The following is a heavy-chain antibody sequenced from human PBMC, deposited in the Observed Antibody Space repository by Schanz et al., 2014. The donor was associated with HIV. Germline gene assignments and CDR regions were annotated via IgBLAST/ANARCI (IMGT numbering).Heavy chain of an antibody. CDR3: ALSRPSGYGGSWYFDL. J-gene: IGHJ2*01. D-gene: IGHD2-15*01. Sequence: QVQLVQSGTEVKTPGASVKVSCKTSGYGFTNYGVTWVRQAPGQGLAWMGWISPSNGDTKYTHWLQGRVTMTTDTSTNTAYMELSGLRSEDTAVYYCALSRPSGYGGSWYFDLWGRGTLVAVSS. V-gene: IGHV1-18*01. CDR2: ISPSNGDT. CDR1: GYGFTNYG.